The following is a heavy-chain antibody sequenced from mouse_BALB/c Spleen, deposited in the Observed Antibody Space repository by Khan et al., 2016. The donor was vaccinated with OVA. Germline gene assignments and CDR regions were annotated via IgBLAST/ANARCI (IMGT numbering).Heavy chain of an antibody. CDR3: ARHYTTEYDYVMDY. D-gene: IGHD1-1*01. V-gene: IGHV5-12-2*01. CDR1: GFTFSSYT. CDR2: ISNGGGSS. J-gene: IGHJ4*01. Sequence: EVELVESGGDLVQPGGSLKLSCAASGFTFSSYTMSWVRQTPEKRLEWVAFISNGGGSSYYPDTVKGRFTISRDHAKNILYLQMSSLKSEDTAMYYCARHYTTEYDYVMDYWGQGTSVTVSS.